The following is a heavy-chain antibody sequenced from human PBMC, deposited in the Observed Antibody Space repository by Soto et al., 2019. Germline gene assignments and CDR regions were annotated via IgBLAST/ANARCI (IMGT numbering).Heavy chain of an antibody. J-gene: IGHJ6*02. Sequence: GGSLRLSCAASGFTFSSYSMNWVRQAPGKGLEWVPSISSSSSYIYYADSVKGRFTISRDNAKNSLYLQMNSLRAEDTAVYYCARDRYYGSGSYYNPIGMDVWGQGTTVTVSS. CDR3: ARDRYYGSGSYYNPIGMDV. V-gene: IGHV3-21*01. CDR2: ISSSSSYI. CDR1: GFTFSSYS. D-gene: IGHD3-10*01.